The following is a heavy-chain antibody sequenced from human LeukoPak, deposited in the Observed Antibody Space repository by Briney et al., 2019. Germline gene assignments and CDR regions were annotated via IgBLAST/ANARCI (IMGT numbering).Heavy chain of an antibody. Sequence: ASVKVPCKASGYTFTSYGISWVRQAPGQGLEWMGWISAYNGNTNYEQKLQGRVTMTTDTSTSTAYMELRSLRSDDTAVYYCARVNHTYYDFWSGYFPYYYYYGMDVWGQGTTVTVSS. J-gene: IGHJ6*02. D-gene: IGHD3-3*01. CDR3: ARVNHTYYDFWSGYFPYYYYYGMDV. CDR2: ISAYNGNT. CDR1: GYTFTSYG. V-gene: IGHV1-18*01.